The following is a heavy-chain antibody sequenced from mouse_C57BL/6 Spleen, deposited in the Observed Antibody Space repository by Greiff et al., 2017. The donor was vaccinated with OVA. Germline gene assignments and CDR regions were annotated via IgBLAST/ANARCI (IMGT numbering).Heavy chain of an antibody. CDR2: IYPGDGDT. CDR3: ARWVDGYYAMDY. V-gene: IGHV1-80*01. J-gene: IGHJ4*01. Sequence: VKLQESGAELVKPGASVKISCKASGYAFSSYWMNWVKQRPGKGLEWIGQIYPGDGDTNYNGKFKGKATLTADKSSSTAYMQLSSLTSEDSAVYFCARWVDGYYAMDYWGQGTSGTVSS. CDR1: GYAFSSYW.